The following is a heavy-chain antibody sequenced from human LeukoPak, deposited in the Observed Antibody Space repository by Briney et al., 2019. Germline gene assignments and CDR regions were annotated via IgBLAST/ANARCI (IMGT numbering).Heavy chain of an antibody. J-gene: IGHJ4*02. V-gene: IGHV1-2*06. D-gene: IGHD3-3*01. CDR3: ASLLTIFGVAN. Sequence: GASVTVSCTASGYTFTVYYMHWVRQAPGQGLEWMGRINPNSGGTNYAQKFQGRVTMTRDTSISTAYMELSRLRSDDTAVYYCASLLTIFGVANWGQGTLVTVSS. CDR2: INPNSGGT. CDR1: GYTFTVYY.